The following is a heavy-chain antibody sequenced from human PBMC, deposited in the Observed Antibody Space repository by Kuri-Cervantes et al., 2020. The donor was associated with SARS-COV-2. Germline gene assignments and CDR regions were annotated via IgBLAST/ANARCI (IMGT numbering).Heavy chain of an antibody. CDR3: ARDSPGISVADSFDY. J-gene: IGHJ4*02. CDR2: IHSGGST. CDR1: GYTVSSNY. D-gene: IGHD6-19*01. Sequence: GGSLRLSCAVSGYTVSSNYMSWVRQAPGKGLEWVSVIHSGGSTYYADSVKGRFTISRDNSKNTLYLQMNSLRAEGKAVYYCARDSPGISVADSFDYWGQGTLVTVSS. V-gene: IGHV3-53*01.